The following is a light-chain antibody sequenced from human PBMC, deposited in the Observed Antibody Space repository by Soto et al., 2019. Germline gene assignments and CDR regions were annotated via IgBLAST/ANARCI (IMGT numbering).Light chain of an antibody. J-gene: IGLJ2*01. CDR2: EVS. CDR1: SSDVGGYHY. Sequence: QSALTQPASVSGSPGQSITISCTGTSSDVGGYHYVSWYQQHPGKAPKLMIYEVSNRPSGVSNRFSGSKSGNTASLTISGLQAEDEAEYYCSSYTSSSTLLFGGGTKLTVL. V-gene: IGLV2-14*01. CDR3: SSYTSSSTLL.